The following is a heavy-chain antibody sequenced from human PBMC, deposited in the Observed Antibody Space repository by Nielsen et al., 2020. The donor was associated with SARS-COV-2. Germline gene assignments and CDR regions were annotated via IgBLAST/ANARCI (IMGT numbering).Heavy chain of an antibody. J-gene: IGHJ6*03. CDR3: AKGSITTDYYYYMDV. V-gene: IGHV3-9*01. D-gene: IGHD1-14*01. Sequence: SLKISCAASGFTFDDYAMHWVRQAPGKGLEWVSGISWNSGSIGYADSVKGRFTISRDNAKNSLYLQMNSLRAEDTAVYYCAKGSITTDYYYYMDVWGKGTTVTVSS. CDR1: GFTFDDYA. CDR2: ISWNSGSI.